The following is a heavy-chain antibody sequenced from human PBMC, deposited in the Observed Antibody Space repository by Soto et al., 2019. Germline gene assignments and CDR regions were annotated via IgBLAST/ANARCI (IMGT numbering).Heavy chain of an antibody. Sequence: SETLSLTCTVSGGSISSYYWSWIRQPPGKGLEWIGYIYHGGSPNYNPSLKSRVTISVDTSKNQFSLKLSSVTAADTAVYYGARVRPKEAFDIWGQGTMVTVSS. CDR1: GGSISSYY. CDR3: ARVRPKEAFDI. CDR2: IYHGGSP. J-gene: IGHJ3*02. V-gene: IGHV4-59*01.